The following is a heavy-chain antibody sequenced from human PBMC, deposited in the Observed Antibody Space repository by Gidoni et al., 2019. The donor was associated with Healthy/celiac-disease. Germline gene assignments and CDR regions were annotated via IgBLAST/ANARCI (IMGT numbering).Heavy chain of an antibody. CDR1: GFSLSTRGVG. V-gene: IGHV2-5*02. J-gene: IGHJ4*02. CDR2: IYWDDDK. D-gene: IGHD3-10*01. CDR3: AHSRSLLWFGELSAAFDY. Sequence: QITLNESGPTLVKPTQTLTLTCTFSGFSLSTRGVGVGWIRQPPGKALEWLALIYWDDDKRSNPSLESRITITKDTTKNQVVLTMTNMDPVDTATYYCAHSRSLLWFGELSAAFDYWGQGTLVTVSS.